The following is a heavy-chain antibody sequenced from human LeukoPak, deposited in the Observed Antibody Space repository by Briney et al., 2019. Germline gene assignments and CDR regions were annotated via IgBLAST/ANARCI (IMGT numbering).Heavy chain of an antibody. Sequence: GGSLRLSCATTGFPFSAYDMHWVRQAPGKGLEWVSAFGSAGDTYYPGAVKGRFTISRDYAKNSLFLQMNNLIAGDTAVYFCVRGALPGDNWYFDLWGRGTLVTVSS. CDR2: FGSAGDT. CDR1: GFPFSAYD. V-gene: IGHV3-13*01. J-gene: IGHJ2*01. CDR3: VRGALPGDNWYFDL.